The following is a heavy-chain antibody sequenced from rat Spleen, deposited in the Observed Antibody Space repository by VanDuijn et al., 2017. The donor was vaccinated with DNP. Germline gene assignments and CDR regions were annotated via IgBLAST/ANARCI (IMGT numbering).Heavy chain of an antibody. J-gene: IGHJ4*01. Sequence: QVQLKESGPGLIQPSQTLSLTCTVSGLSLTSNSVSWIRQPPGKGLEWMGLIWNNVDTDYNSAIKSRLSISRDTSKSQVFFKMNSLQTEDTAMYFCASNYDGYYHQTMDAWGQGTSVTVSS. D-gene: IGHD1-12*03. CDR3: ASNYDGYYHQTMDA. V-gene: IGHV2-47*01. CDR2: IWNNVDT. CDR1: GLSLTSNS.